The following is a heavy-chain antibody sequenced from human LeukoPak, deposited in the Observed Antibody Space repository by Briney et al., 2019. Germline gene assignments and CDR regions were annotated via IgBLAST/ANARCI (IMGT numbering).Heavy chain of an antibody. V-gene: IGHV3-23*01. CDR3: ASAYCGSTSCYQVADY. D-gene: IGHD2-2*01. CDR1: GFTFTTYA. J-gene: IGHJ4*02. CDR2: ISGSGNSP. Sequence: GGSLRLSCAASGFTFTTYAMTWVRQAPGKGLEWVSSISGSGNSPYYADSVKGRFTISRDDAKNSLYLQMNSLRVEDTAVYDCASAYCGSTSCYQVADYWGQGTLVTVSS.